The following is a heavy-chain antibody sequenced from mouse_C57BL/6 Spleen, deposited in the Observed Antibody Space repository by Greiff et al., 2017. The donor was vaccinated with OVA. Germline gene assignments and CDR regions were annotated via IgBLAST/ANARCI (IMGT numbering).Heavy chain of an antibody. V-gene: IGHV3-1*01. CDR3: ARRDYYGSSSWYFDV. CDR1: GYSITSGYD. Sequence: DVKLLESGPGMVKPSQSLSLTCTVTGYSITSGYDWHWIRHFPGNKLEWMGYISYSGSTNYNPSLKSRISITHDTSKNHFFLKLNSVTTEDTATYYCARRDYYGSSSWYFDVWGTGTTVTVSS. D-gene: IGHD1-1*01. CDR2: ISYSGST. J-gene: IGHJ1*03.